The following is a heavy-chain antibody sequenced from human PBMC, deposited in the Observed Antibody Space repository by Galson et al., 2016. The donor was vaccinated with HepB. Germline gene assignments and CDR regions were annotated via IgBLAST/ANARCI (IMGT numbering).Heavy chain of an antibody. CDR2: IPYDGSTK. CDR3: AKGPTSYFYGMDV. CDR1: GFTFTTHG. V-gene: IGHV3-30*18. J-gene: IGHJ6*02. Sequence: SLRRSCAASGFTFTTHGMHWVRQAPGTGLERAAVIPYDGSTKYYADSVKGRSTISRDNSKNTLYLQMNSLRADDMAVYYCAKGPTSYFYGMDVWGQGTTVTVSS.